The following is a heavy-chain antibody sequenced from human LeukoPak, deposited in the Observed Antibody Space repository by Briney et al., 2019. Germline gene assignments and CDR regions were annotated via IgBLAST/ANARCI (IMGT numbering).Heavy chain of an antibody. J-gene: IGHJ5*02. CDR2: ISAYNGNT. V-gene: IGHV1-18*01. CDR3: ARVRRAAITWFDP. D-gene: IGHD2-2*01. CDR1: GYSFTGYG. Sequence: GASVKVSCKASGYSFTGYGISWVRQAPGQGLEWMGWISAYNGNTNYAQKLQGRVTMTTDTSTSTAYMELRSLRSDDTAVYYCARVRRAAITWFDPWGQGTLVTVSS.